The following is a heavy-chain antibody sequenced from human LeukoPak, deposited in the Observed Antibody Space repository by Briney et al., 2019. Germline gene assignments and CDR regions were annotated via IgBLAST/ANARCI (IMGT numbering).Heavy chain of an antibody. Sequence: SVKVSCKASGGTFSSYAISWVRQAPGQGLEWMGGIIPIFGTANYAQKSQGRVTITADESTSTAYMELSSLRSEDTAVYYCARLETAAAGMGGYFDYWGQGTLVAVSS. D-gene: IGHD6-13*01. V-gene: IGHV1-69*13. J-gene: IGHJ4*02. CDR2: IIPIFGTA. CDR3: ARLETAAAGMGGYFDY. CDR1: GGTFSSYA.